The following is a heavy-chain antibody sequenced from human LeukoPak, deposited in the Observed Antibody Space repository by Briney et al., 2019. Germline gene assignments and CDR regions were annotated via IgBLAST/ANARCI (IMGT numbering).Heavy chain of an antibody. Sequence: GGSLRLSCAASGFTLRSYWMSWVRQAPGKGLEWVANIKQDGSEKYYVDSVKGRFTISRDNAKNSLYLQMNSLRAEDTATYYCARKGPRKIKIAGPGGDNWGQGTLVTVSS. J-gene: IGHJ4*02. D-gene: IGHD6-13*01. CDR2: IKQDGSEK. V-gene: IGHV3-7*01. CDR1: GFTLRSYW. CDR3: ARKGPRKIKIAGPGGDN.